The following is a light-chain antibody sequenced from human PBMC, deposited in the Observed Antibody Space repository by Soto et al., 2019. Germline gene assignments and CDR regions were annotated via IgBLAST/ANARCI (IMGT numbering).Light chain of an antibody. CDR3: QQYYSTPPM. Sequence: DIVLTQSPDSLAVSLGERATINCKSSQSVLYSSNNKNYLAWYQQKPGQPPKLLLYWASTRESGVPRRFSGSGSCTDFTLTISSLQAEDFAVYYCQQYYSTPPMFGQGTKVEIK. CDR1: QSVLYSSNNKNY. J-gene: IGKJ1*01. CDR2: WAS. V-gene: IGKV4-1*01.